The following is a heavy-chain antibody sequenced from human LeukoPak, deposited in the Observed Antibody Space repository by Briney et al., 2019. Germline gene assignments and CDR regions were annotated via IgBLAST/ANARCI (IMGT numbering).Heavy chain of an antibody. D-gene: IGHD5-12*01. CDR2: IYYSGST. J-gene: IGHJ4*02. CDR1: GGSISSSSYY. V-gene: IGHV4-39*01. Sequence: PSETLSLTCTVSGGSISSSSYYWGWIRQPPGKGLEWIGSIYYSGSTYYNPPLKSRVTISVDTSKNQFSLKLSSVTAADTAVYYCARWGIVATSFDYWGQGTLVTVSS. CDR3: ARWGIVATSFDY.